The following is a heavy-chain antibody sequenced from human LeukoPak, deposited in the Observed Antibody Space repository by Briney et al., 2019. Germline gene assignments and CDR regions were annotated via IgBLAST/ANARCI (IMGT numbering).Heavy chain of an antibody. CDR2: IYSGGST. CDR3: ARDGNYFQH. CDR1: GFTVSSNY. D-gene: IGHD1-1*01. V-gene: IGHV3-53*04. Sequence: PGGSLRLSCAASGFTVSSNYMSWVRQAPGKGLEWVSGIYSGGSTYYADSVKGRFTISRHNPKNTLYLQMNSLRADDTTVYYCARDGNYFQHWGQRTLVTVSS. J-gene: IGHJ1*01.